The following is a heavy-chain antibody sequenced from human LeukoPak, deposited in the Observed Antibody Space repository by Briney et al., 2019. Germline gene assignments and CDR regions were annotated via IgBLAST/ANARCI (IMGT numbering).Heavy chain of an antibody. Sequence: GGSLRLSCAASGFIFSSYWMSWVRQAPGKGLEWVANIKQDGSDKYYVDSVKGRFTISRDSAKNSLYLQMNSLRAEDTAVYYCARDASPYDSSGYSLDAFDIWGQGTMVTVSS. J-gene: IGHJ3*02. CDR1: GFIFSSYW. V-gene: IGHV3-7*01. D-gene: IGHD3-22*01. CDR3: ARDASPYDSSGYSLDAFDI. CDR2: IKQDGSDK.